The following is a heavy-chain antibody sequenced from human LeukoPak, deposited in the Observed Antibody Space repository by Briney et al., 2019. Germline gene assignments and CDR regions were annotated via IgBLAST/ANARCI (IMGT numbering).Heavy chain of an antibody. CDR2: INQDGSAR. J-gene: IGHJ4*02. CDR1: GFTFSRYW. V-gene: IGHV3-7*01. Sequence: GGSLRLSCAASGFTFSRYWMSWVRQAPGKGLEWVANINQDGSARYHVDSVRGRFTISRDNARKSLFLQMDSLRAEDTAVYYCATMGLEPLPYYFDYWGQGTLVTVSS. D-gene: IGHD1-1*01. CDR3: ATMGLEPLPYYFDY.